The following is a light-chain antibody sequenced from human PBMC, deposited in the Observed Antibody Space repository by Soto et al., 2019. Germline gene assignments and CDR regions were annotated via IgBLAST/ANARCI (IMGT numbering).Light chain of an antibody. CDR1: NIGSKS. CDR2: YVS. J-gene: IGLJ2*01. V-gene: IGLV3-21*04. CDR3: QVWDSSSDHVV. Sequence: SSELTQPPSVSVAPGKTARITCGGNNIGSKSVHWYQQKPCQAPVLVIYYVSDRPSGIPERFSGANSGNTATLTISRVEAWDEADYYCQVWDSSSDHVVFGGGTKLTVL.